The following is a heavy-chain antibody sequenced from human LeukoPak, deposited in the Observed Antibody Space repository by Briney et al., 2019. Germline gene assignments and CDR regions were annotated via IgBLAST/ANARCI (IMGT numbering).Heavy chain of an antibody. J-gene: IGHJ4*02. D-gene: IGHD3-22*01. Sequence: SETLSLTCTVSGGSISSYYWSWIRQPPGEGLEWIGYIYYSGSTNYNPSLKSRVTISVDTSKNQFSLKLSSVTAADTAVYYCARIDYYDSSGFDYWGQGTLVTVSS. V-gene: IGHV4-59*01. CDR2: IYYSGST. CDR1: GGSISSYY. CDR3: ARIDYYDSSGFDY.